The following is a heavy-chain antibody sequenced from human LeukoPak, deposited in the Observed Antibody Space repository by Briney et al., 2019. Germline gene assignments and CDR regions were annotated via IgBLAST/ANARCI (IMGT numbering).Heavy chain of an antibody. CDR3: ARDPGKERLGVVFDD. CDR1: GGSFSGYT. CDR2: IHSSGGI. D-gene: IGHD3-16*01. V-gene: IGHV4-4*07. J-gene: IGHJ4*02. Sequence: SETLSLTCAVYGGSFSGYTWNWIRQPAGKGLEWIGRIHSSGGINYNSSLASRVAMSVDMSKNQFSLKMTSVTAADTAVYYCARDPGKERLGVVFDDWGQGTLVTVSS.